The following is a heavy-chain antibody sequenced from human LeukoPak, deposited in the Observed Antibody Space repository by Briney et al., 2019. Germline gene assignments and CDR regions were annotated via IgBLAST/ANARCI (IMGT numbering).Heavy chain of an antibody. V-gene: IGHV3-23*01. Sequence: GESLKISCAAPGFMFSGYAMNWVRQAPGKGLERVSTISFSGFRTYYADSVEGRFTISRDNSKNTVYLQMSGLRAEDTAVYYCARVTEYCSGGSCYTGDHWGQGTLVTVSS. CDR3: ARVTEYCSGGSCYTGDH. CDR1: GFMFSGYA. CDR2: ISFSGFRT. J-gene: IGHJ4*02. D-gene: IGHD2-15*01.